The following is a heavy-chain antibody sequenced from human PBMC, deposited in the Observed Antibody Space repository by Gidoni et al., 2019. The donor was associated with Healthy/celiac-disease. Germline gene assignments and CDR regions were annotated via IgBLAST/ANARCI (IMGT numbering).Heavy chain of an antibody. CDR3: ARAARGGATVTNNGQNNWFDP. CDR2: ISAYNGNT. Sequence: QVQLVQSGAEVKKPGASVKVSCKASGYTFTRYGISWVRQAPGQGLEWMGWISAYNGNTNYAQKLQGRVTMTTDTSTSTAYMELRSLRSDDTAVYYCARAARGGATVTNNGQNNWFDPWGQGTLVTVSS. CDR1: GYTFTRYG. J-gene: IGHJ5*02. D-gene: IGHD4-17*01. V-gene: IGHV1-18*01.